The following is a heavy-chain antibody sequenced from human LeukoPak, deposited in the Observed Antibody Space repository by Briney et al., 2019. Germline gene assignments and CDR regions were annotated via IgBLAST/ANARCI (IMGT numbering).Heavy chain of an antibody. Sequence: SETLSLTCAVSGGSISSSNWWSWVRQPPGKGLEWIGEIYHSGSTNYNPSLKSRVTISVDKSKNQFSLTLTSVTAADTAVYYCARGRAIMTSAWFDPWGQGIVVTVSS. CDR3: ARGRAIMTSAWFDP. CDR2: IYHSGST. J-gene: IGHJ5*02. D-gene: IGHD3-16*01. V-gene: IGHV4-4*02. CDR1: GGSISSSNW.